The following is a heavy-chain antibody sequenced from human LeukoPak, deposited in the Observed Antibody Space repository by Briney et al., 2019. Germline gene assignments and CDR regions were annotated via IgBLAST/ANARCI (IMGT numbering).Heavy chain of an antibody. CDR1: GGSISSGGYY. Sequence: PSQTLSLTCTVSGGSISSGGYYWSWIRQHPGKGLEWIGYIYYSGSTYYNPSLKSRATISVDTSKNQFSLKLSSVTAADTAVYYCARDLYDSSGLPHDAFDIWGQGTMVTVSS. J-gene: IGHJ3*02. CDR3: ARDLYDSSGLPHDAFDI. V-gene: IGHV4-31*03. CDR2: IYYSGST. D-gene: IGHD3-22*01.